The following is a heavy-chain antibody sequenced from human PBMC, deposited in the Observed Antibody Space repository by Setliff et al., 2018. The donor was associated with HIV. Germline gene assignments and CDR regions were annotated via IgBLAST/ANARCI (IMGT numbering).Heavy chain of an antibody. CDR3: ARDGDYYGSGAGDP. CDR1: GYSFTSYA. V-gene: IGHV1-18*01. J-gene: IGHJ5*02. CDR2: ISPNSGYT. D-gene: IGHD3-10*01. Sequence: ASVKVSCKASGYSFTSYAISWVRQAPGQGLEWMAWISPNSGYTLFAQKFRGRVTMTRDTSTSTVYMDLSSLRSEDTAVYYCARDGDYYGSGAGDPWGQGTLVTVSS.